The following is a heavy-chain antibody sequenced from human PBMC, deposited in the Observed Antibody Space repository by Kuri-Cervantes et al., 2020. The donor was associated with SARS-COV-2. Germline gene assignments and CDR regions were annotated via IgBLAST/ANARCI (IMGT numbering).Heavy chain of an antibody. V-gene: IGHV4-39*07. CDR3: ARGLGYSYGRRSSQGDF. CDR2: IYYSGST. J-gene: IGHJ4*02. D-gene: IGHD5-18*01. CDR1: GVAIASNSYY. Sequence: GSLRLSCIVSGVAIASNSYYWVWIRQAPGKGLEWVGGIYYSGSTYHNPSLKRRVTMSADTSRHQFSLRLTSVTAADTAVYFCARGLGYSYGRRSSQGDFWGQGILVTVSS.